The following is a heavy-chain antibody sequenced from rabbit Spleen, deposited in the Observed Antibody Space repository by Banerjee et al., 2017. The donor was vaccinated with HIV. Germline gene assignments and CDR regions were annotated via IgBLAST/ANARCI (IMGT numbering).Heavy chain of an antibody. CDR2: IYAGSSGST. CDR3: ARWNIPYDYGYDL. CDR1: GFSFSGSYW. V-gene: IGHV1S45*01. Sequence: QEQLEESGGDLVKPEGSLTLTCTASGFSFSGSYWICWVRQAPGKGLEWIACIYAGSSGSTYYASWAKGRFTFSKTSSTTVTLQMTSLTVADTATYFCARWNIPYDYGYDLWGPGTLVTVS. J-gene: IGHJ4*01. D-gene: IGHD6-1*01.